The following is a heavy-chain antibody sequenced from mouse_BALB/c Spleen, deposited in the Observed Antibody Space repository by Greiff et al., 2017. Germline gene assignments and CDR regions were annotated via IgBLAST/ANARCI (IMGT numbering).Heavy chain of an antibody. CDR2: ISTYYGDA. V-gene: IGHV1S137*01. J-gene: IGHJ4*01. CDR3: ARSPGSAMDY. CDR1: GYTFTDYA. D-gene: IGHD4-1*01. Sequence: QVQLQQSGAELVRPGVSVKISCKGSGYTFTDYAMHWVKQSHAKSLEWIGVISTYYGDASYNQKFKGKATMTVDKSSSTAYMELARLTSEDSAIYYCARSPGSAMDYWGQGTSVTVSS.